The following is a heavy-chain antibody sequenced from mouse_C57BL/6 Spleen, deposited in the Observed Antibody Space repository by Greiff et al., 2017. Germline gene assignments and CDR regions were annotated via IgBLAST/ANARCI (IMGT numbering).Heavy chain of an antibody. D-gene: IGHD2-3*01. CDR3: AREGIYDGYYFDY. CDR2: IYPRSGNT. V-gene: IGHV1-81*01. CDR1: GYTFTSYG. Sequence: QVQLKESGAELARPGASVKLSCKASGYTFTSYGISWVKQRTGQGLEWIGEIYPRSGNTYYNEKFKGKATLTADKSSSTAYMELRSLTSEDSAVYFCAREGIYDGYYFDYWGQGTTLTVSS. J-gene: IGHJ2*01.